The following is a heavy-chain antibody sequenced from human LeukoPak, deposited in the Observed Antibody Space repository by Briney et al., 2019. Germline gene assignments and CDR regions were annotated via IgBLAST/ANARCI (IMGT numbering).Heavy chain of an antibody. CDR2: ISSSSSYI. D-gene: IGHD4-17*01. Sequence: PGGSLRLSCAASGFTFSSYSMNWVRQAPGKGLEWVSSISSSSSYIYYADSVKGRFTISRDNAKNSLYLQMNSLRAEDTAVYYCARASVDDYGDHENAFDIWGQGTMVTVSS. J-gene: IGHJ3*02. V-gene: IGHV3-21*01. CDR3: ARASVDDYGDHENAFDI. CDR1: GFTFSSYS.